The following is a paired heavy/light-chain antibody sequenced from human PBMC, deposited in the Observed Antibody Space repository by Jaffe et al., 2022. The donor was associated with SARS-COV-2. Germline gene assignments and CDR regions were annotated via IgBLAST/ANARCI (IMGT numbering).Heavy chain of an antibody. J-gene: IGHJ1*01. CDR2: VSSSSSTI. CDR3: ARVGLAEVVGWVYFQH. V-gene: IGHV3-48*02. D-gene: IGHD6-13*01. Sequence: EVQLVESGGGLVQPGGSLRLSCAASGFTFSSYGMNWVRQAPGKGLEWVSYVSSSSSTIYYADSVKGRFTISRDNAKNSMYLQMNSLRDEDTAVYYCARVGLAEVVGWVYFQHWGQGTLVTVSS. CDR1: GFTFSSYG.
Light chain of an antibody. CDR2: GAS. Sequence: EIVMTQSPATLSVSPGERVTLSCRASQSVSSALGWYQQKRGQAPRLLIYGASTRATGLPARFSGSGSETEFTLTINSLQSEDFAVYYCQQYNNWPPTFGQGTKVEIK. V-gene: IGKV3-15*01. J-gene: IGKJ1*01. CDR3: QQYNNWPPT. CDR1: QSVSSA.